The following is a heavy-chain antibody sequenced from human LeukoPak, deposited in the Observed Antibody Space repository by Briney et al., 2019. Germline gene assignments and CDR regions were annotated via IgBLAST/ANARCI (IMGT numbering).Heavy chain of an antibody. D-gene: IGHD3-22*01. CDR2: ILSSGGST. J-gene: IGHJ4*02. CDR3: ARHTGSGYYYGN. V-gene: IGHV3-23*01. Sequence: GGSLRLSCAASGFTFSSYAMSWVRQAPGKGLEWVSSILSSGGSTYYADSVKGRFTISRDNSKNTLYLQMNSLRAEDTAVYYCARHTGSGYYYGNWGQGTLVTVSS. CDR1: GFTFSSYA.